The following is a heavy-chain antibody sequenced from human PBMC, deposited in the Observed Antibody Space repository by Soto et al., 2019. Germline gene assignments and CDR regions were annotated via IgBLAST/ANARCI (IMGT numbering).Heavy chain of an antibody. Sequence: QVQLQESGPGLVKPSETLSLTCTVSGGSVSSGSYYWSWIRQPPGKGLEWIGYIYYSGSTNYNPSLKSRVTISVDTSKNQFSLKLSSVTAADTAVYYCARDGSDSSSSVGTIDYWGQGTLVTVSS. D-gene: IGHD6-6*01. V-gene: IGHV4-61*01. CDR1: GGSVSSGSYY. CDR2: IYYSGST. J-gene: IGHJ4*02. CDR3: ARDGSDSSSSVGTIDY.